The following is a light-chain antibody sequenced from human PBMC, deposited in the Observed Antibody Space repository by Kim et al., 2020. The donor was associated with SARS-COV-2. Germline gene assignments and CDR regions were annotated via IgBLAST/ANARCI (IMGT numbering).Light chain of an antibody. CDR2: GVS. CDR1: QSIISN. V-gene: IGKV3D-15*01. J-gene: IGKJ4*01. CDR3: QQYSHWPLT. Sequence: SPGERATLACRASQSIISNYLAWYQHKPGQAPRLLIHGVSTRATGIPARFSGSGSGTEFTLTISSLQSEDFAVYYCQQYSHWPLTFSGGTKVDIK.